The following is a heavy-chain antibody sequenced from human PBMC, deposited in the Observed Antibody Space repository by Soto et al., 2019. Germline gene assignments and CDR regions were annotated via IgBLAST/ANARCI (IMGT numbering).Heavy chain of an antibody. J-gene: IGHJ5*02. CDR1: GFTFSSYA. CDR2: ISGSGGST. V-gene: IGHV3-23*01. D-gene: IGHD6-13*01. CDR3: AKDAAASNWFDP. Sequence: HPVGSLRLSCAASGFTFSSYAMSWVRQAPGKGLEWVSAISGSGGSTYYADSVKGRFTISRDNSKKTLYLQMNSLRAEDTAVYYCAKDAAASNWFDPWGQGTLVTVSS.